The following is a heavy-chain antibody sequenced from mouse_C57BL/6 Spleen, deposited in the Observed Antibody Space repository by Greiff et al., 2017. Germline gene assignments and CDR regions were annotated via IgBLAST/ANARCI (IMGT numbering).Heavy chain of an antibody. V-gene: IGHV1-61*01. CDR2: IYPSDSET. CDR1: GYTFTSYW. J-gene: IGHJ2*01. CDR3: ARDSSGYESYFEW. Sequence: VQLQQPGAELVRPGSSVKLSCKASGYTFTSYWMDWVKQRPGQGLEWIGNIYPSDSETHYNQKFKDKATLTVDTSSSTAYMQLSSLTSEDSADYYCARDSSGYESYFEWWGEGGTLSVSS. D-gene: IGHD3-2*02.